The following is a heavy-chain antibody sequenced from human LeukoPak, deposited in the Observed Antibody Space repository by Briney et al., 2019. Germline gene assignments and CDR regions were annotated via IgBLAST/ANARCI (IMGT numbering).Heavy chain of an antibody. CDR1: GGSISSYY. D-gene: IGHD6-19*01. Sequence: PSETLSLTCTVSGGSISSYYWSWIRQPPGKGLEWIGYIYYSGSTNYNPSLKSRVTISVDTSKNQFSLKLSSVTAADTAVYYCARDVGGYSSGWRDAFDIWGQGTMVTVSS. CDR3: ARDVGGYSSGWRDAFDI. J-gene: IGHJ3*02. CDR2: IYYSGST. V-gene: IGHV4-59*01.